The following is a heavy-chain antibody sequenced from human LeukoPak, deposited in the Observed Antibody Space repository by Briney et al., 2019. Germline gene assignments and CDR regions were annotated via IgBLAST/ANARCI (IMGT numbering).Heavy chain of an antibody. Sequence: PGGSLRLSCAASGFSFSSYEMNWVRLAPGKGLEWVSYISSSGSTIYYADSVKGRFTISRDNAKNSLYLQINSLRAEDTAVYYCARTNWFDPWGQGTLVTVSS. CDR3: ARTNWFDP. J-gene: IGHJ5*02. CDR2: ISSSGSTI. D-gene: IGHD2-8*01. V-gene: IGHV3-48*03. CDR1: GFSFSSYE.